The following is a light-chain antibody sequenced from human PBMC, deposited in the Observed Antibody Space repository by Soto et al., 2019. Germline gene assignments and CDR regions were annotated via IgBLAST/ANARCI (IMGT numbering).Light chain of an antibody. J-gene: IGLJ1*01. CDR2: EVS. CDR1: SSDVGNYNY. CDR3: SSYAGRNGYV. Sequence: QSALTQPPSASGSPGQSVTISCTGTSSDVGNYNYVSWYQHHPGKAPKVIIYEVSKRPSGVPDRFSGSKSGNTASLTVSGLQADDEADYYCSSYAGRNGYVFGTGTKVTVL. V-gene: IGLV2-8*01.